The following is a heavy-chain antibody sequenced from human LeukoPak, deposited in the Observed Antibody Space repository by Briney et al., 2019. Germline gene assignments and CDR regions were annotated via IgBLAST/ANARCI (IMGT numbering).Heavy chain of an antibody. J-gene: IGHJ4*02. CDR1: GYTFTGYY. Sequence: ASVKVSCKASGYTFTGYYMHWVRQAPGQGLEWMGWINPNSGGTNYAQKFQGWVTMTRDTSISTAYMELSRLRSDDTAVYYCARGERGHGGYRFGDFDYWGQGTLVTVSS. V-gene: IGHV1-2*04. CDR3: ARGERGHGGYRFGDFDY. CDR2: INPNSGGT. D-gene: IGHD3-16*01.